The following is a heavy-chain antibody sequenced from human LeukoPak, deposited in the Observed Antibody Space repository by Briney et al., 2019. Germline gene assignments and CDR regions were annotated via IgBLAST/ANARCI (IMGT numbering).Heavy chain of an antibody. D-gene: IGHD6-13*01. CDR1: GGSISSYY. CDR3: ARISSSNWYNERGAFDV. CDR2: VYYTGGT. V-gene: IGHV4-59*01. Sequence: TSETLSLTCTVSGGSISSYYWSWVRQPPGKGLEWIGFVYYTGGTNYSPSLKSRVTISVDTSKNQFSLKLRSVTAADTAVYYCARISSSNWYNERGAFDVWGQGTMVTVSS. J-gene: IGHJ3*01.